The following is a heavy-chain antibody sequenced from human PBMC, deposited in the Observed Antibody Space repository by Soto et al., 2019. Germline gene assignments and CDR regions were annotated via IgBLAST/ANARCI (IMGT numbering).Heavy chain of an antibody. CDR1: GFTISSYE. V-gene: IGHV3-48*03. CDR2: ISSSGSTI. Sequence: GGSLRLSCAASGFTISSYEMNWVRQAPGKGLEWVSYISSSGSTIYYADSVKGRFTISRDNAKNSLYLQMNSLRAEDTAVYYCAGEPPIQLWLPYYYYYYGMDVWGQGTTVTVSS. CDR3: AGEPPIQLWLPYYYYYYGMDV. D-gene: IGHD5-18*01. J-gene: IGHJ6*02.